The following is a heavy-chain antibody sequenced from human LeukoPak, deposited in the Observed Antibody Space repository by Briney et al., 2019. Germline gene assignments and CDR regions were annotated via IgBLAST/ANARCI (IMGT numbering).Heavy chain of an antibody. J-gene: IGHJ4*02. CDR2: IYSGGST. CDR3: ARDTMGENYFDY. V-gene: IGHV3-53*01. Sequence: GGSLRLSCAASGFTVSSNYMSWVRQAPGKGLEWVSVIYSGGSTYYADSVKGRFTISRDNSKNTLYLQVNSLRAEDTAVYYCARDTMGENYFDYWGQGTLVTVSS. D-gene: IGHD3-3*01. CDR1: GFTVSSNY.